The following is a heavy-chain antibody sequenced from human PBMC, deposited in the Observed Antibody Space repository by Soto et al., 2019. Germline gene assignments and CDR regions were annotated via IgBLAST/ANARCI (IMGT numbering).Heavy chain of an antibody. D-gene: IGHD3-22*01. J-gene: IGHJ4*02. V-gene: IGHV3-23*01. CDR1: GGSISSYY. Sequence: ETLSLTCTVSGGSISSYYWSWVRQAPGKGLEWVSAISGSGGSTYYADSVKGRFTISRDNSKNTLYLQMNSLRAEDTAVYYCANGDYYDSSGPHDYWGQGTLVTVSS. CDR2: ISGSGGST. CDR3: ANGDYYDSSGPHDY.